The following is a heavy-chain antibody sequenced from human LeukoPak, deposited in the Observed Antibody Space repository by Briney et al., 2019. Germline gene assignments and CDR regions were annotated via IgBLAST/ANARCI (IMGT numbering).Heavy chain of an antibody. CDR1: GFTFGNYW. V-gene: IGHV3-74*01. CDR2: INTDGSST. J-gene: IGHJ4*02. CDR3: ARAGYCSGGSCYFDY. Sequence: GGSLRLSCAASGFTFGNYWMHWVRQAPGKGLVWVSRINTDGSSTSDADSVRGRVTISRDNGKNTLYLQMNSLNAEDTAVYYCARAGYCSGGSCYFDYWGQGTQVIVSS. D-gene: IGHD2-15*01.